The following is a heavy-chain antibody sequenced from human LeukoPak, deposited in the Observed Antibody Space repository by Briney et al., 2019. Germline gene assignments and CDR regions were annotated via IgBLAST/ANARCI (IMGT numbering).Heavy chain of an antibody. CDR2: IRSTAYGGTT. Sequence: GGSLRLSCTTSGFIFGDYAMTWVRQAPGKGLEWVGFIRSTAYGGTTECAASVKGRFTISRDDSKSIAYLQMNSLKTEDTAFYYCKSYYYDGTYDYWGQGTLVTVSS. J-gene: IGHJ4*02. V-gene: IGHV3-49*04. CDR1: GFIFGDYA. D-gene: IGHD3-22*01. CDR3: KSYYYDGTYDY.